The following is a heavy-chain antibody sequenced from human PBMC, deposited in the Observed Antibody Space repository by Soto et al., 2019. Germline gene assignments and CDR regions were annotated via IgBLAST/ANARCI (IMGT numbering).Heavy chain of an antibody. CDR3: ARSKRRSYYAFWKPPGYYGMDV. Sequence: GESLKISCKGSGYSFTSYWISWVRQMPGKGLEWMGRIDPSDSYTNYSPSFQGHVTISADKSISTAYLQWSSLKASDTAMYYCARSKRRSYYAFWKPPGYYGMDVWGQGTTVTVSS. CDR1: GYSFTSYW. V-gene: IGHV5-10-1*01. CDR2: IDPSDSYT. J-gene: IGHJ6*02. D-gene: IGHD3-3*01.